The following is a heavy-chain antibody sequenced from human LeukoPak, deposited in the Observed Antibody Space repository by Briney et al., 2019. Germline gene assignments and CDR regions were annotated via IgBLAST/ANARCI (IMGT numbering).Heavy chain of an antibody. J-gene: IGHJ4*02. CDR1: GFTVSSNY. CDR3: ARAPTVLVGYCSSASCQADY. CDR2: ISSSSSTI. D-gene: IGHD2-2*01. V-gene: IGHV3-48*01. Sequence: PGGSLRLSCAASGFTVSSNYMSWVRQAPGKGLEWVSYISSSSSTIYYADSVKGRFTISRDNAKNSLFLQMNSLRAEDTAVYYCARAPTVLVGYCSSASCQADYWGRGTLVTVSS.